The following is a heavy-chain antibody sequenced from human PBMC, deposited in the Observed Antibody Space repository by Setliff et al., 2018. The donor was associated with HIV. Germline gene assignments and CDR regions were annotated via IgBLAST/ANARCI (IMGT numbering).Heavy chain of an antibody. CDR1: GFTFSAFA. CDR3: AKELGFWSGYSGPPLAY. J-gene: IGHJ4*02. CDR2: ISGGGGSK. Sequence: GGSLRLSCVASGFTFSAFAMTWVRQAPGTGLEWIATISGGGGSKYYADSVKGRFIISRDNFKDTLYLQMNSLRAEDTAVYYCAKELGFWSGYSGPPLAYWGQGTLVTVSS. V-gene: IGHV3-23*01. D-gene: IGHD3-3*01.